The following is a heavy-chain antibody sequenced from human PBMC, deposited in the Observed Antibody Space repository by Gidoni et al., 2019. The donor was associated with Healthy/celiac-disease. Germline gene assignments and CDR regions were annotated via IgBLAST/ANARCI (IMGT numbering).Heavy chain of an antibody. J-gene: IGHJ6*02. CDR3: ARSNNQNRNYDFWSGYYFDYYYGMDV. CDR1: GYPFPSYD. Sequence: QVQLVQSGAEVKKPGASVKVSCKASGYPFPSYDINWMRQATGQGLEWMGWMNPNGGNTGYAQKFQGRVTMTRNTSISTAYMELSSLRSEDTAVYYCARSNNQNRNYDFWSGYYFDYYYGMDVWGQGTTVTVSS. D-gene: IGHD3-3*01. V-gene: IGHV1-8*01. CDR2: MNPNGGNT.